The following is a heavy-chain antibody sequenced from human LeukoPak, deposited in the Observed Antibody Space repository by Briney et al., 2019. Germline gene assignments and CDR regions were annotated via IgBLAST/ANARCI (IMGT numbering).Heavy chain of an antibody. CDR1: GFTFSSYG. D-gene: IGHD3-9*01. J-gene: IGHJ6*03. CDR2: IFPSGGEI. CDR3: AKAQRSDYDILTGYYYYYYMDV. Sequence: GGTLRLSCAASGFTFSSYGMNWVRQPPGKGLEWVSSIFPSGGEIHYADSVRGRFTISRDNSKSTLSLQMNSLRAEDTAVYYCAKAQRSDYDILTGYYYYYYMDVWGKGTTVTISS. V-gene: IGHV3-23*01.